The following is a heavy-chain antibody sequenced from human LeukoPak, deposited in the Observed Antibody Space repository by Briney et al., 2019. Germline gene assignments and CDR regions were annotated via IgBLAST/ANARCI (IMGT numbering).Heavy chain of an antibody. CDR3: ARDHSVAGRNYFDY. CDR1: GFTFSSYA. V-gene: IGHV3-23*01. Sequence: GGSLRLSCAASGFTFSSYAMSWVRQAPGKGLEWVSAISGSGGSTYYADSVKGRFTISRDNSKNTLYLQMNSLRAEDTAVYYCARDHSVAGRNYFDYWGQGTLVTVSS. J-gene: IGHJ4*02. D-gene: IGHD6-19*01. CDR2: ISGSGGST.